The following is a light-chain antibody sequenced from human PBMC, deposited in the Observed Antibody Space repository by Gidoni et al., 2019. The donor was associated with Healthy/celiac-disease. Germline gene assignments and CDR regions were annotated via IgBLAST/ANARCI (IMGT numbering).Light chain of an antibody. Sequence: SSLTQSAPVSGSPVPSVSISCTGTTRDIGSYNLVSWYQQLPGKAPKLMVYEVTKRPSGVSYRFSGSKSGNTASLTISGLQAEDEADYYCCSYAGSSTVIFGGGTKLTVL. V-gene: IGLV2-23*02. CDR3: CSYAGSSTVI. CDR1: TRDIGSYNL. J-gene: IGLJ2*01. CDR2: EVT.